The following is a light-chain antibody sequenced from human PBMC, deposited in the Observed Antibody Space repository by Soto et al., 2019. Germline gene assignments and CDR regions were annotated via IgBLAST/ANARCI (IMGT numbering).Light chain of an antibody. J-gene: IGKJ4*01. Sequence: EIVLTQSPGTLSLSPGERATLSCRASQSVSSRYLAWYQQKPGQAPRLLIYDASSRVTGIPDRFSGSGSGTDFTVTISRLEPEDSAVYYCQQYGSSVGGTFGGGTKVEIK. CDR1: QSVSSRY. CDR3: QQYGSSVGGT. CDR2: DAS. V-gene: IGKV3-20*01.